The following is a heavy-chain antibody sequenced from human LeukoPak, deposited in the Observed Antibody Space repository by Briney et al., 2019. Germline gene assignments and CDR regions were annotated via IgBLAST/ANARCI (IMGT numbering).Heavy chain of an antibody. CDR1: GFSVSSFG. V-gene: IGHV3-23*01. J-gene: IGHJ4*02. D-gene: IGHD6-19*01. CDR2: ISVNGETT. Sequence: GGSLRLSCAVSGFSVSSFGMSWVRQAPGKGLEWISAISVNGETTYYADSVKGRFIISRDNSKNTLYLQLRSLRAEDTAVYYCAQGYSSGWYPYWGQGSLVSVSS. CDR3: AQGYSSGWYPY.